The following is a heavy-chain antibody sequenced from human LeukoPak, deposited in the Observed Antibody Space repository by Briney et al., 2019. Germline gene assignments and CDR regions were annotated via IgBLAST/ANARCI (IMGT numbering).Heavy chain of an antibody. CDR2: IYPGDSDT. J-gene: IGHJ6*02. CDR1: GYSFTSYW. D-gene: IGHD3-10*01. V-gene: IGHV5-51*01. Sequence: GESLKISCKGSGYSFTSYWIGWVRQMPGKGLEWMGIIYPGDSDTRYSPSFQGQVTISADKPISTAYLQWSSLKASDTAMYYCARHGGYYYGSGSYSPYYYGMDVWGQGTTVTVSS. CDR3: ARHGGYYYGSGSYSPYYYGMDV.